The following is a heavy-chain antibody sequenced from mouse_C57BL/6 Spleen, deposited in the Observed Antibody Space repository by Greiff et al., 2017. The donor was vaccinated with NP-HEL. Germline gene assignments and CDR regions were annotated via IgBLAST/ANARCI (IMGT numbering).Heavy chain of an antibody. CDR2: IDPSDSYT. CDR1: GYTFTSYW. CDR3: ARGGSNSL. D-gene: IGHD4-1*01. V-gene: IGHV1-69*01. J-gene: IGHJ4*01. Sequence: QVQLQQPGAELVMPGASVKLSCKASGYTFTSYWMHWVKQRPGQGLEWIGEIDPSDSYTNYNQKFKGKSTLTVDKSSSTAYMQLSSLTSEDSAVYYCARGGSNSLWGQGTSVTVSS.